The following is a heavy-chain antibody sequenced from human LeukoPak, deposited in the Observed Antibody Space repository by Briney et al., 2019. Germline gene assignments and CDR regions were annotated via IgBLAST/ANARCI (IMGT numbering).Heavy chain of an antibody. V-gene: IGHV4-4*09. Sequence: PSETLSLTCTVSGASISSYYWNWIRQSPGKGLEWIGCLYPSGSTNYDPSLKSRVSTSVDTSKNQFSLILNSVAAADTAVYYCARLAIRSTWYFDRWGRGTLVTVSS. D-gene: IGHD3-10*01. CDR1: GASISSYY. CDR3: ARLAIRSTWYFDR. CDR2: LYPSGST. J-gene: IGHJ2*01.